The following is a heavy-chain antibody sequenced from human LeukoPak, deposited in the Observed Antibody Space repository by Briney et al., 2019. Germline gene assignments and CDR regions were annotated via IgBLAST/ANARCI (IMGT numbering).Heavy chain of an antibody. Sequence: SETLSLTCTVSGDSVSSENYHWTWIRQPPGKGLECIGYIYYSGSANYNPSLKSRVTMSVDTSKNQFSLKLSSVTAADTAVYYCAGSYDSSGWHYFDYWGQGTLVTVSS. CDR3: AGSYDSSGWHYFDY. V-gene: IGHV4-61*01. CDR2: IYYSGSA. J-gene: IGHJ4*02. D-gene: IGHD3-22*01. CDR1: GDSVSSENYH.